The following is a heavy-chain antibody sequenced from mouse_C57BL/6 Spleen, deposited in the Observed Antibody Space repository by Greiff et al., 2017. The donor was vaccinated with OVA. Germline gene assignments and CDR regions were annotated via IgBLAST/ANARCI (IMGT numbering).Heavy chain of an antibody. Sequence: QVHVKQPGAELVMPGASVKLSCKASGYTFTSYWMHWVKQRPGQGLEWIGEIDPSDSYTNYNQKFKGKSTLTVDKSSSTAYMQLSSLTSEDSAVYYCARGYYGSSSYYFDYWGQGTTLTVSS. CDR1: GYTFTSYW. CDR3: ARGYYGSSSYYFDY. D-gene: IGHD1-1*01. V-gene: IGHV1-69*01. J-gene: IGHJ2*01. CDR2: IDPSDSYT.